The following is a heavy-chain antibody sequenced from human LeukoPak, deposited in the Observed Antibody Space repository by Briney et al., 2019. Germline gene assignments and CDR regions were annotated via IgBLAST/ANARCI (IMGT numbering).Heavy chain of an antibody. V-gene: IGHV3-23*01. J-gene: IGHJ4*02. CDR1: GFPFSNFA. CDR2: ISASGADT. CDR3: AKGSGKQWLVLYPLDY. D-gene: IGHD6-19*01. Sequence: GGSLRLSCAASGFPFSNFAMSWLRQAPGKGLEWVSAISASGADTFHADSVKGRFTTSRDKSKNTLYLQMNSLRADDTATYYCAKGSGKQWLVLYPLDYWGQGTLVTVSS.